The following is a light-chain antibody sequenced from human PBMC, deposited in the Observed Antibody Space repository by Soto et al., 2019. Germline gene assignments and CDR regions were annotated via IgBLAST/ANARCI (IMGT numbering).Light chain of an antibody. J-gene: IGLJ1*01. V-gene: IGLV2-23*02. Sequence: QSALTQPASVCGSPGQSITIFCTGTSSDVGSYNLVSWYQQHPGKAPKLMIYEVSKRPSGVSNRFSGSKSGNTASLTISGLQAEDEADYYCCSYAGSSTSPYVFGTGTKVTVL. CDR3: CSYAGSSTSPYV. CDR1: SSDVGSYNL. CDR2: EVS.